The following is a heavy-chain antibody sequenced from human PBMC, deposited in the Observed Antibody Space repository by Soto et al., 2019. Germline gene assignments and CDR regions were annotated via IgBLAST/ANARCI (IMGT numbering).Heavy chain of an antibody. D-gene: IGHD2-15*01. V-gene: IGHV4-31*03. CDR3: ARVSVSWTNDY. J-gene: IGHJ4*02. CDR2: IYYSGST. CDR1: GGSISSGGYY. Sequence: SETLSLTCTVSGGSISSGGYYWSWIRQHPGKGLEWIGYIYYSGSTYYNPSLKSRVTISVDTSKNQFSLKLSSVTAADTAVYYCARVSVSWTNDYWGQGTLVTVSS.